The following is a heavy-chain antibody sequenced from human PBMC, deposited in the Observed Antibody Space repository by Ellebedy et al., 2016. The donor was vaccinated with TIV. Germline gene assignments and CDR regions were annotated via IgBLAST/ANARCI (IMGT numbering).Heavy chain of an antibody. CDR3: ARERSNSHSNLDY. D-gene: IGHD6-13*01. J-gene: IGHJ4*02. Sequence: PGGSLRLSCAASGFTFSSFWMSWVRQAPGKGLEWVANINQDGTEKYYVDSVKGRFTISRDNTKNSLYLQMNSLRAEDTAVYYCARERSNSHSNLDYWGQGTLVTVSS. CDR2: INQDGTEK. CDR1: GFTFSSFW. V-gene: IGHV3-7*01.